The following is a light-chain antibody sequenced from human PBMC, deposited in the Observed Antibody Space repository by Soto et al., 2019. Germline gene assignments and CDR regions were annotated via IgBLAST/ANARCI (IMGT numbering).Light chain of an antibody. CDR2: EVS. Sequence: QSALTQPPSVSGSPGQSVTISCTGTSTDFVGYNRVSWYQQPPGTAPKLMIYEVSKRPSGVRDRFSGSKSGNKASLTISGLQAADEADYYCSLYTSENAYVFGTGTKLTVL. CDR1: STDFVGYNR. CDR3: SLYTSENAYV. V-gene: IGLV2-18*01. J-gene: IGLJ1*01.